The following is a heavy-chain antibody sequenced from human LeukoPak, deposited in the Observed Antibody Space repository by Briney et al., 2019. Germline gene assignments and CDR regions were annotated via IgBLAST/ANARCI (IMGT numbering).Heavy chain of an antibody. CDR2: IYTSGST. J-gene: IGHJ2*01. CDR3: ARAEGIGYPYWYFDL. Sequence: SETLSLTCAVSGGPLTSYYWSWIRQPAGKGLEWIGRIYTSGSTNYNPSLKSRVTISIDTSKNQFSLKLSSVTAADTAVYYCARAEGIGYPYWYFDLWGRGTLVTVSS. CDR1: GGPLTSYY. V-gene: IGHV4-4*07. D-gene: IGHD5-12*01.